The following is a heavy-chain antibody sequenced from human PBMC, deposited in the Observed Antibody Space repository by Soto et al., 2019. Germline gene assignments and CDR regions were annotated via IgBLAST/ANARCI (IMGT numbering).Heavy chain of an antibody. J-gene: IGHJ1*01. CDR2: INPNSGGT. D-gene: IGHD6-6*01. CDR1: GYTFTGYY. Sequence: ASVKVSCKASGYTFTGYYMHWVRQAPGQGLEWMGWINPNSGGTNYAQKIQGRVTMTRDTSISTAYMELSRLRSDDTAVYYCARDGSLAARPRCLQHWGQGTLVTVYS. V-gene: IGHV1-2*02. CDR3: ARDGSLAARPRCLQH.